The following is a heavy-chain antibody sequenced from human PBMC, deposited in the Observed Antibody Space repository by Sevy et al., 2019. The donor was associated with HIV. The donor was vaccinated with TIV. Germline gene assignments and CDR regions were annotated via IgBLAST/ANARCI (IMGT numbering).Heavy chain of an antibody. Sequence: GGSLRLSCAASGLNFDDYGMSWVRQAPGKGLEWVSAINWNGVGTSYADSVKGRLTISRDNAKNSLYVQMNSLRAEDTALYYCARERSCGGDCYYFDYWGQGTLVTVS. J-gene: IGHJ4*02. CDR3: ARERSCGGDCYYFDY. D-gene: IGHD2-21*02. CDR2: INWNGVGT. CDR1: GLNFDDYG. V-gene: IGHV3-20*04.